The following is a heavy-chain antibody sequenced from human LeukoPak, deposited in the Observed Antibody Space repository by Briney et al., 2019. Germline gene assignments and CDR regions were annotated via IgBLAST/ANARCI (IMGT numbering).Heavy chain of an antibody. Sequence: ASVKVSCKASGYTFTGYYMHWVRQAPGQGLEGMGWINPNSGGTNYAQKFQGRVTMTRDTSISTAYMELSRLRSDDTAVYYCAGRGDYYDSSGYYQNWGQGTLVTVSS. CDR3: AGRGDYYDSSGYYQN. J-gene: IGHJ4*02. CDR2: INPNSGGT. D-gene: IGHD3-22*01. CDR1: GYTFTGYY. V-gene: IGHV1-2*02.